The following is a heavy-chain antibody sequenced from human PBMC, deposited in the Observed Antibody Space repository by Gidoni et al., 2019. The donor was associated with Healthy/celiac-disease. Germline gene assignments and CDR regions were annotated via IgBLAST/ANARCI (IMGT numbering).Heavy chain of an antibody. CDR1: GCPFSSYG. CDR3: AKEGIAVAPVLDY. V-gene: IGHV3-30*18. D-gene: IGHD6-19*01. Sequence: QVQLVESGGGVVQPGRPLRLSCAASGCPFSSYGMHWVRQAPGKGLEWVAVISYDGSNKYYADSVKGRFTISRDNSKNTLYLQMNSLRAEDTAVYYCAKEGIAVAPVLDYWGQGTLVTVSS. J-gene: IGHJ4*02. CDR2: ISYDGSNK.